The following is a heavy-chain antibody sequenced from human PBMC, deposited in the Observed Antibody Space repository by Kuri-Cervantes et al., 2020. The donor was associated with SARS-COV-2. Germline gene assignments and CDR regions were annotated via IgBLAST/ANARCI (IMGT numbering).Heavy chain of an antibody. CDR3: ATRDYKEYYFDY. J-gene: IGHJ4*02. CDR2: FDPEDGET. CDR1: GYTLTELS. V-gene: IGHV1-24*01. Sequence: ASVKVSCKVSGYTLTELSMHWVRQAPGKGLEWMGGFDPEDGETIYAQKFRGRVTMTEDTSTDTAYMELSSLRSEDTAVYYCATRDYKEYYFDYWGQGTLVTVSS. D-gene: IGHD4-11*01.